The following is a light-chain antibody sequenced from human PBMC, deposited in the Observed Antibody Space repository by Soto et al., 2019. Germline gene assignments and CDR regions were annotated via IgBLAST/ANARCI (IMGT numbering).Light chain of an antibody. Sequence: EIVLTQSPGTLSLSPGERATLSCRASQSASSSYLAWYQQKPGQAPRLLIYGASIRAAGIPDRFSGSGSGTDFSLTISRLEPEDFAVYYCQQYAGSLPWTFGPGTRVEIK. CDR1: QSASSSY. CDR2: GAS. V-gene: IGKV3-20*01. CDR3: QQYAGSLPWT. J-gene: IGKJ1*01.